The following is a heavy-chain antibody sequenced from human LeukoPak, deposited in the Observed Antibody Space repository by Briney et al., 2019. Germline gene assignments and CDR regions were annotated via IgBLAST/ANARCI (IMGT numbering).Heavy chain of an antibody. V-gene: IGHV3-23*01. CDR2: ISGSGGST. CDR3: AMLYDFPSSYYYGMDV. CDR1: GFTFSSYA. D-gene: IGHD3-3*01. J-gene: IGHJ6*02. Sequence: PGGSLRLSCAASGFTFSSYAMSWVRQAPGKGLEWVSAISGSGGSTYYADSVKGRFTISRDNSKNTLYLQMNSLRAEDTAVYYCAMLYDFPSSYYYGMDVWGQGTTVTVSS.